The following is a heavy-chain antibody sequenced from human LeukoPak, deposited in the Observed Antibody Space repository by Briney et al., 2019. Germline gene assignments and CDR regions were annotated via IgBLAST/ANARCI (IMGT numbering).Heavy chain of an antibody. V-gene: IGHV3-48*04. J-gene: IGHJ3*02. CDR1: GFTFSSYS. Sequence: GGSLRLSCAASGFTFSSYSMNWVRQAPGKGLEWVSYISSSGSTIYYADSVKGRFTISRDNAKNSLYLQMNSLRAEDTAVYYCARDLRTPTTVITWWEGASDIWGQGTMVTVSS. D-gene: IGHD4-11*01. CDR2: ISSSGSTI. CDR3: ARDLRTPTTVITWWEGASDI.